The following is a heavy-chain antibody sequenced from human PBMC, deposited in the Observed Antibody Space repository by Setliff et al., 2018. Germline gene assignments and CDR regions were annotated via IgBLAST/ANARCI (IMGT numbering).Heavy chain of an antibody. J-gene: IGHJ3*02. CDR3: AISTIFGVVSPTPDAFDI. CDR2: MNPNSGGT. CDR1: GYTFTSYD. D-gene: IGHD3-3*01. Sequence: GASVKVSCKASGYTFTSYDINWVRQATGQGLEWMGWMNPNSGGTNYAQKFQGRVTMTRDTSISTAYMELSRLRSDDTAVYYCAISTIFGVVSPTPDAFDIWGQGTMVTVSS. V-gene: IGHV1-2*02.